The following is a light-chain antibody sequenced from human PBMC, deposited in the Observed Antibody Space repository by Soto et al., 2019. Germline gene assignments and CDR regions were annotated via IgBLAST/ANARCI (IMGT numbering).Light chain of an antibody. V-gene: IGKV4-1*01. Sequence: DIVMTQSPDSLAVSLGERATINCKSSQSVLYSSNNKNYLAWYQLKPGHPPKLLMYGASTRESGVPGRFSGSGSGTEFTLTISSLQSEDLAVYYCQQYYNTPYTFGQGTKLEMK. CDR3: QQYYNTPYT. J-gene: IGKJ2*01. CDR2: GAS. CDR1: QSVLYSSNNKNY.